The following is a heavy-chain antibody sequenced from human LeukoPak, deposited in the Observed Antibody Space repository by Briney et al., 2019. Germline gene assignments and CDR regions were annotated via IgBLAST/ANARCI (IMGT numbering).Heavy chain of an antibody. V-gene: IGHV4-34*01. Sequence: PSETLSLTCAVYGGSFSGYYWSWIRQPPGKGLEWIGEINHSGSTNYNPSHKSRVTISVDTSKNQFSLKLSSVTAADTAVYYCAGAYNWNYGVFDYWGQGTLVTVSS. D-gene: IGHD1-7*01. CDR1: GGSFSGYY. CDR3: AGAYNWNYGVFDY. CDR2: INHSGST. J-gene: IGHJ4*02.